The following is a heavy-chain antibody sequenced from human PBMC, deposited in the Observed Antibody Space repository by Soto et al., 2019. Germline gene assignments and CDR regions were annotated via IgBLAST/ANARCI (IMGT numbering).Heavy chain of an antibody. D-gene: IGHD2-2*01. CDR2: IDPSDSYT. J-gene: IGHJ5*02. Sequence: PGESLKISCKGSGYSFTSYWINWVRQMPGKGLEWMGRIDPSDSYTNYSPSFQGHVTISADKSISTAYLQWSSLKASDTAMYYCARVDIVVVPAATLGLDPWGQGTLVTVSS. CDR1: GYSFTSYW. V-gene: IGHV5-10-1*01. CDR3: ARVDIVVVPAATLGLDP.